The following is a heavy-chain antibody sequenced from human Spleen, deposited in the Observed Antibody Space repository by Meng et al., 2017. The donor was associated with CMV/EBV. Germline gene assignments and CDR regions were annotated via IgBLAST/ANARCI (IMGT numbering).Heavy chain of an antibody. J-gene: IGHJ5*02. CDR1: NYG. V-gene: IGHV3-23*01. CDR2: ISASSNTI. CDR3: AKDWSRYCTSTSCYKPWVDP. D-gene: IGHD2-2*01. Sequence: NYGMTWVRQAPGKGLEWVSSISASSNTIYYADSVRGRFTISRDNSKNTLYLQMNSLRAEDTALYYCAKDWSRYCTSTSCYKPWVDPWGQGTLVTVSS.